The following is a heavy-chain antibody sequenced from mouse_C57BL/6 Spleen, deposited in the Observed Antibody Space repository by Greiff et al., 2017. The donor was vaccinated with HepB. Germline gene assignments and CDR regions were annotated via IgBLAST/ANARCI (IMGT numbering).Heavy chain of an antibody. J-gene: IGHJ4*01. CDR1: GYTFTSYW. D-gene: IGHD1-1*01. Sequence: VQLQQSGAELAKPGASVKLSCKASGYTFTSYWMHWVKQRPGQGLEWIGYINPSSGYTKYNQKFKDKATLTADKSSSTAYMQMSSLTYEDSAVYHCAKYYYGSALYAMDYWGQGTSGTVSS. CDR2: INPSSGYT. V-gene: IGHV1-7*01. CDR3: AKYYYGSALYAMDY.